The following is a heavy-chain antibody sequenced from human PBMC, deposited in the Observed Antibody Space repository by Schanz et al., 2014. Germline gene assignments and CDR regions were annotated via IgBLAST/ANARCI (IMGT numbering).Heavy chain of an antibody. Sequence: QGLLVQSGGEVKKPGASVKISCQASGYTFSNYGISWVRQAPGQGFEWMGYISGYNGNTNYAPKVQDRVTMTTDTSTSTAYMELRSLRSDDTAVYYCARGWGYDALTGYVFWGQGTLVTVSS. J-gene: IGHJ4*02. CDR1: GYTFSNYG. D-gene: IGHD3-9*01. V-gene: IGHV1-18*01. CDR2: ISGYNGNT. CDR3: ARGWGYDALTGYVF.